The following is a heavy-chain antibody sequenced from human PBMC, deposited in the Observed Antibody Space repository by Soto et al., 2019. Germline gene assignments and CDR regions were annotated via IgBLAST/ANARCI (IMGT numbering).Heavy chain of an antibody. Sequence: SETLSLTCTVSGGSISSYYWSWIRQPPGKGLEWSGYIYYSGSTNYNPSLKSRVTISVDTSKNQFSLKLSSVTAADTAVYYCARENYDFWSGYLHNYYGMDVWGQGTTVTVSS. V-gene: IGHV4-59*01. CDR3: ARENYDFWSGYLHNYYGMDV. J-gene: IGHJ6*02. CDR2: IYYSGST. CDR1: GGSISSYY. D-gene: IGHD3-3*01.